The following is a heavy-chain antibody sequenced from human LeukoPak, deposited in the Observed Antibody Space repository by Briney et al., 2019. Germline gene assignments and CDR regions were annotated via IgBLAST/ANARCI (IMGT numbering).Heavy chain of an antibody. V-gene: IGHV3-23*01. CDR3: AKRADGGSGVSCYYYYNDV. D-gene: IGHD2-15*01. CDR2: ISGVGDST. Sequence: PGGSLRLSCAASGFTFSNDAMNWVRQAPGKGLEWVSAISGVGDSTYYAESVKGRFTMSRDNSKNTVYLQMNSLRVEDTAIYYCAKRADGGSGVSCYYYYNDVWGKGNAVTVS. J-gene: IGHJ6*03. CDR1: GFTFSNDA.